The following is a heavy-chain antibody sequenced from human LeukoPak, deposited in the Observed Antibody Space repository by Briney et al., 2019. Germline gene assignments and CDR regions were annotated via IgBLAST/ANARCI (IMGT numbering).Heavy chain of an antibody. CDR2: IIPIFGTA. V-gene: IGHV1-69*05. Sequence: SVKVSCKVSGYTLTELSMHWVRQAPGKGLEWMGGIIPIFGTANYAQKFQGRVTITTDESTSTAYMELSSLRSEDTAVYYCAGGPSGPYYYDSSGYYLGYFQHWGQGTLVTVSS. J-gene: IGHJ1*01. CDR3: AGGPSGPYYYDSSGYYLGYFQH. D-gene: IGHD3-22*01. CDR1: GYTLTELS.